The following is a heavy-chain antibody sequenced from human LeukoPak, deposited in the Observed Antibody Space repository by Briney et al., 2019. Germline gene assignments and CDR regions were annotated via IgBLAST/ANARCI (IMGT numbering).Heavy chain of an antibody. J-gene: IGHJ4*02. D-gene: IGHD6-13*01. CDR3: AKDQKWGAAGYYFDS. Sequence: GGSLRLSCAAPGFTLSSYAMHWVRQAPGKGLERVTVISTDGKDKKYADSVKGRFAISRDNSKNTLDLQMNSLRAEDTAVYYCAKDQKWGAAGYYFDSWGQGTLVTVSS. CDR2: ISTDGKDK. V-gene: IGHV3-30*18. CDR1: GFTLSSYA.